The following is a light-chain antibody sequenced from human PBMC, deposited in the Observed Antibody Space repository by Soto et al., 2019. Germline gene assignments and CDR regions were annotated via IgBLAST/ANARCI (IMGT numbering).Light chain of an antibody. V-gene: IGKV3-15*01. J-gene: IGKJ1*01. CDR2: GAS. CDR3: QQYNNRWT. CDR1: QSVSSN. Sequence: EIVMTQSPATLSVSPGERATLSCRARQSVSSNLAWYQQKPGQAPRLLIYGASTRAAGIPARFRGSGSGTEFTLTISSLQSEDVAVYFCQQYNNRWTFGPGTKVEIK.